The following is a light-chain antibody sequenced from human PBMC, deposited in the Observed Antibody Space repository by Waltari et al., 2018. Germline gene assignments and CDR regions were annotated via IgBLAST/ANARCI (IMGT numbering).Light chain of an antibody. V-gene: IGKV1-39*01. Sequence: DIQMTQSPSSLSASVGDRVTITCRASQSISSYLNWYQQKQGKAPKLRIYTASSLQSGVPSRFSGRGSGTDFTLTISSLQIEDFATYYCQQSYSTPLTFGGGTRVEIK. J-gene: IGKJ4*01. CDR3: QQSYSTPLT. CDR1: QSISSY. CDR2: TAS.